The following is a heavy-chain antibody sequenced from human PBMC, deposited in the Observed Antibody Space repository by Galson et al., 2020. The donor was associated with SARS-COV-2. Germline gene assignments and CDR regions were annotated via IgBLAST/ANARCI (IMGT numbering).Heavy chain of an antibody. V-gene: IGHV1-46*01. D-gene: IGHD6-19*01. CDR3: ARVRGGDSSGWYVGLGYYYGMDV. CDR2: INPSGGST. CDR1: GYTFTSYY. Sequence: ASVKVSCKASGYTFTSYYMHWVRQAPGQGLKWMGIINPSGGSTSYAQKFQGRVTMTRDTSTSTVYMELSSLRSEDTAVYYCARVRGGDSSGWYVGLGYYYGMDVWGQGTTVTVSS. J-gene: IGHJ6*02.